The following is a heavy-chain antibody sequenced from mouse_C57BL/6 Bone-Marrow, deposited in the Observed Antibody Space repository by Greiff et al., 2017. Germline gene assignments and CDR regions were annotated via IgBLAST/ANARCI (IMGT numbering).Heavy chain of an antibody. Sequence: EVQLQQSGAELVRPGASVKLSCTASGFNIKDDYIHWVKQRPEQGLEWIGWIDPEIGDTEYASKFQGKATITSATSSNTAYLQLSSLTSEYTAVYYCSSIDGNYFDFWGQGTPLTVAS. V-gene: IGHV14-4*01. CDR3: SSIDGNYFDF. D-gene: IGHD2-3*01. CDR2: IDPEIGDT. CDR1: GFNIKDDY. J-gene: IGHJ2*01.